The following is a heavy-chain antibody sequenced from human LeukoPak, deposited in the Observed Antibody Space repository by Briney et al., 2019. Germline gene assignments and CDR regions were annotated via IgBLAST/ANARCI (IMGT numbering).Heavy chain of an antibody. CDR3: ARVHYDFWSGYNNYFDY. D-gene: IGHD3-3*01. J-gene: IGHJ4*02. CDR1: GYTFTSYY. Sequence: ALVKVSCKASGYTFTSYYMHWVRQAPGQGLEWMGIINPSGGSTSYAQKFQGRVTMTRDMSTSTVYMELSSLRSEDTAVYYCARVHYDFWSGYNNYFDYWGQGTLVTVSS. V-gene: IGHV1-46*01. CDR2: INPSGGST.